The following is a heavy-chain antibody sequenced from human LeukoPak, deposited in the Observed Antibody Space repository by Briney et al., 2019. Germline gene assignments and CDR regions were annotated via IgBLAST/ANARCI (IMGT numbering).Heavy chain of an antibody. CDR3: ARIMKGDFWSGDSYYDYYYMDV. CDR1: GGSVSYYY. V-gene: IGHV4-59*02. D-gene: IGHD3-3*01. CDR2: FYYSGRT. J-gene: IGHJ6*03. Sequence: SETLSLTCSVSGGSVSYYYWNWIRQPPGKGLEWIGYFYYSGRTNYNPSLKSRATVSVDTSKNQFSLKLTSVTTADAAVYYCARIMKGDFWSGDSYYDYYYMDVWGKGTTVTVSS.